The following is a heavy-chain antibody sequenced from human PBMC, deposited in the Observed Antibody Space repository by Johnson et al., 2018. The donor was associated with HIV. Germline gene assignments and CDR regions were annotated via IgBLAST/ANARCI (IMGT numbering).Heavy chain of an antibody. D-gene: IGHD3-22*01. CDR2: MRFDGSNK. CDR1: GFTFSSFC. J-gene: IGHJ3*01. CDR3: AKGDYYDSRAAFDF. V-gene: IGHV3-30*02. Sequence: QVQLVESGGGVVQPGGSLRLSCAASGFTFSSFCMHWVRQAPGKGLEWVAFMRFDGSNKYYPDSVKGRFTISRDNSKNTLYLQMNSLRVEDTAVYYCAKGDYYDSRAAFDFWGQGTMVTVSS.